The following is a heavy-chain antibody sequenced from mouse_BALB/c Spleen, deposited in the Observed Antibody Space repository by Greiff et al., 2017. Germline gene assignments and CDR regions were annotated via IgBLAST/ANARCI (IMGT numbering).Heavy chain of an antibody. V-gene: IGHV1-5*01. CDR1: GYTFTSYW. CDR3: TRRGDSSGYGGAMDY. Sequence: VQLQQSGTVLARPGASVKMSCKASGYTFTSYWMHWVKQRPGQGLEWIGAIYPGNSDTSYNQKFKGKAKLTAVTSTSTAYMELSSLTNEDSAVYYCTRRGDSSGYGGAMDYWGQGTPVTVSA. J-gene: IGHJ4*01. D-gene: IGHD3-2*01. CDR2: IYPGNSDT.